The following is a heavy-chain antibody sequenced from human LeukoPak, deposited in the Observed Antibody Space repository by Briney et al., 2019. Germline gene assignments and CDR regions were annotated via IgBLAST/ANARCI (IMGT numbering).Heavy chain of an antibody. D-gene: IGHD4-11*01. V-gene: IGHV3-33*06. CDR2: IWNDGTDR. CDR3: AKDAQRGFDFSNSLES. CDR1: GFTFSHYG. Sequence: GGSLRLSCATSGFTFSHYGMHWVSQAPGKGLEWVAVIWNDGTDRYYGDSVKGRFTISRDNSKNTVYLQMNSLRVEDTAVYYCAKDAQRGFDFSNSLESWGQGTLVTVSS. J-gene: IGHJ4*02.